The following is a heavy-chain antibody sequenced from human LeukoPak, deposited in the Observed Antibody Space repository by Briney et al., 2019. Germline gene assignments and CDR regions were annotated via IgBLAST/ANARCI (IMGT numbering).Heavy chain of an antibody. CDR2: ISSSVSTI. Sequence: GGSLRLSCAASGFTFSSYSMNWVRQAPGKGLEWVSYISSSVSTIYYADSVKGRFTISRDNAKNSLYLQMNSLRAKDTAVYYCAREPRGYDILTGSYYYYGMDVWGQGTTVTVSS. D-gene: IGHD3-9*01. CDR3: AREPRGYDILTGSYYYYGMDV. CDR1: GFTFSSYS. V-gene: IGHV3-48*01. J-gene: IGHJ6*02.